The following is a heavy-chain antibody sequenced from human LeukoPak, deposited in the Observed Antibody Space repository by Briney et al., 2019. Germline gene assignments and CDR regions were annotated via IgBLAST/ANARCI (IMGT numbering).Heavy chain of an antibody. CDR1: GFTFSSDE. CDR3: ARVPKSYRLAFDY. V-gene: IGHV3-48*03. CDR2: ISSSGTTI. Sequence: PGGSLRLSCAASGFTFSSDEMNWVRQAPGKGLEWVSYISSSGTTIYYADSVKGRYTVSRDNAKNSLYLQMNSLRAEDTAVYYCARVPKSYRLAFDYWGQGTLVTVSS. D-gene: IGHD3-16*02. J-gene: IGHJ4*02.